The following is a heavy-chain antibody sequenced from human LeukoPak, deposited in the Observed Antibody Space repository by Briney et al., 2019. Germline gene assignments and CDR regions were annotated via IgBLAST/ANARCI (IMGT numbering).Heavy chain of an antibody. D-gene: IGHD3-16*01. V-gene: IGHV1-3*01. J-gene: IGHJ6*02. CDR2: INAGNGNT. Sequence: ASVKVSCKASGYTFTGYYLHWVRQAPGQGLEWMGWINAGNGNTKYSQKFQGRVTITRDTSASTAYMELSSLRSEDTAVYYCARDWVHYYYGMDVWGQGTTVTVSS. CDR3: ARDWVHYYYGMDV. CDR1: GYTFTGYY.